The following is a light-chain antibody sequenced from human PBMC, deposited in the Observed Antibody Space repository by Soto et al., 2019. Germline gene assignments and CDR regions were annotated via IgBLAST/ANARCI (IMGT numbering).Light chain of an antibody. J-gene: IGKJ1*01. V-gene: IGKV1-5*01. Sequence: DLKMTQSPSTSSASVGDRVTITCRASQNDTTWLAWYQHKPGKHPKLLLYDVSNLESGVPSRFSGSGSGTEFTLTISSLQSEDFATYFCQQYDSYRTFGQGKKVEIK. CDR1: QNDTTW. CDR3: QQYDSYRT. CDR2: DVS.